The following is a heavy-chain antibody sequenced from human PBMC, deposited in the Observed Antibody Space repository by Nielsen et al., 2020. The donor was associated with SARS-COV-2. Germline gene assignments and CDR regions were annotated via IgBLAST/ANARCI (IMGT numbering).Heavy chain of an antibody. V-gene: IGHV1-18*01. D-gene: IGHD3-10*01. CDR2: ISAYNGNT. CDR3: ARILRTEFLTHIDY. Sequence: ASVKVSCKASGYTFTSYGISWVRQAPGQGLEWMGWISAYNGNTNYAQKLQGRVTMTTDTSTSTAYMELRSLRSDDTAVYYCARILRTEFLTHIDYWGQGTLVTVSS. CDR1: GYTFTSYG. J-gene: IGHJ4*02.